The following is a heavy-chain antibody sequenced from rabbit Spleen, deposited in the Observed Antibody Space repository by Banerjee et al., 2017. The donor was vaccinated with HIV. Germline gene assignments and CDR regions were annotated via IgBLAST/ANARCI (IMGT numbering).Heavy chain of an antibody. CDR1: GFSFSNKAV. Sequence: QSLEESGGGLVKPGGTLTLTCTVSGFSFSNKAVMCWVRQAPGKGLEWIACINAVTGKGVYASWAKGRFTFSKTSSTTVTLQVTSLTAADTATYFCARNIWVRSTYGYADLWGPGTLVTVS. CDR3: ARNIWVRSTYGYADL. J-gene: IGHJ4*01. D-gene: IGHD6-1*01. CDR2: INAVTGKG. V-gene: IGHV1S40*01.